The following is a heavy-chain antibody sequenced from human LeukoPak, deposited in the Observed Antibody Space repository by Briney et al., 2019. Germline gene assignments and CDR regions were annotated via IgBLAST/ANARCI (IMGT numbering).Heavy chain of an antibody. V-gene: IGHV3-23*01. CDR2: IYGRGGTT. Sequence: GGSLRLSCGASGFTFSSYDMTWVRQAPGKGLEWVSGIYGRGGTTYYADSVKGRFIVSRDNSKNSLSLQMSSLRAEDTAVYYCARVVGRNWYLDLWGRGTQVTVSS. CDR3: ARVVGRNWYLDL. CDR1: GFTFSSYD. D-gene: IGHD1-14*01. J-gene: IGHJ2*01.